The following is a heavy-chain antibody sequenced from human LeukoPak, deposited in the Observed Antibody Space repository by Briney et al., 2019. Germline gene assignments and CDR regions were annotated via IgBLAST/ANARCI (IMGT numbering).Heavy chain of an antibody. V-gene: IGHV3-48*01. J-gene: IGHJ6*02. CDR2: ISTSSNTI. CDR3: ARVGSYGMDV. D-gene: IGHD3-10*01. Sequence: GGSLRLSCAASGFTFSSYSMNWVRQAPGKGLEWVSYISTSSNTIYYADSVKGRFTISRDNAKNSLYLQMNDLRAEDTAVYYCARVGSYGMDVWGQGTTVTVSS. CDR1: GFTFSSYS.